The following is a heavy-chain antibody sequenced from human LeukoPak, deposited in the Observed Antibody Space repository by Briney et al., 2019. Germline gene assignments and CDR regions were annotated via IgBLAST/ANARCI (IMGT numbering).Heavy chain of an antibody. CDR1: GFTFSDYY. CDR3: ARDVVVTAMSYFDY. D-gene: IGHD2-21*02. J-gene: IGHJ4*02. CDR2: ISSSGSTI. V-gene: IGHV3-11*01. Sequence: PGGSLRLSCAASGFTFSDYYMSWIRQAPGKGLEWVSYISSSGSTIYYADSVKGRFTISRDNAKNSLYLQMNSLRAEDTAVYYCARDVVVTAMSYFDYWGQGTLVTVSS.